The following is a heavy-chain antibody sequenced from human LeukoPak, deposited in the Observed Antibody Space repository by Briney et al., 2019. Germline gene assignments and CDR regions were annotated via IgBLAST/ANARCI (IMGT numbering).Heavy chain of an antibody. D-gene: IGHD3-10*01. Sequence: SETLSLTCAVYGGSFSGYYWSWIRQPPGKGLEWIGEINHSGSTNYNPSLKSRVTISVDTSRNQFSLKLSSVTAADTAVYYCARGLRFGELLRHYYYYGMDVWGQGTTVTVSS. CDR1: GGSFSGYY. CDR2: INHSGST. CDR3: ARGLRFGELLRHYYYYGMDV. V-gene: IGHV4-34*01. J-gene: IGHJ6*02.